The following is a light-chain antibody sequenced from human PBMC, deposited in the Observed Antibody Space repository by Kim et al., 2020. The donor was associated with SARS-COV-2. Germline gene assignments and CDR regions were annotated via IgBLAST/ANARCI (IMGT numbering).Light chain of an antibody. CDR3: QQYGSSPST. CDR1: QRVRGSE. J-gene: IGKJ5*01. CDR2: GAS. Sequence: SPGERATHPPRASQRVRGSELAWYQKKTGQATSLLIYGASSRATGIPDKLSGSGAGTEYTLTISRVEHEEIAVYYCQQYGSSPSTFGQRTRRESK. V-gene: IGKV3-20*01.